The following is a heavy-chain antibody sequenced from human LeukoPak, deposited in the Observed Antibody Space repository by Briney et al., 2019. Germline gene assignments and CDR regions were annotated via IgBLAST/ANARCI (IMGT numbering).Heavy chain of an antibody. D-gene: IGHD4-11*01. V-gene: IGHV4-59*01. Sequence: SETLSLTCTVSGGSLSRYYWSWIRQPPGKRLEWIGYIFYSGSTNYNPSLKSRVTMSVDTSQNQFSLRLSSVTAADTAVYYCARRTSSNYVDSWGQGTLVTVSS. J-gene: IGHJ4*02. CDR2: IFYSGST. CDR3: ARRTSSNYVDS. CDR1: GGSLSRYY.